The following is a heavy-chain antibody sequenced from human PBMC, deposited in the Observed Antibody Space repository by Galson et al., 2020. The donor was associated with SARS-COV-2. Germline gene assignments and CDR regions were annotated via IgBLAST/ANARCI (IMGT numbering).Heavy chain of an antibody. CDR3: AGAYYSEY. J-gene: IGHJ4*02. CDR2: ISYDGSNK. CDR1: GFTFSSYA. V-gene: IGHV3-30*14. Sequence: TGGSLRLSCAASGFTFSSYAMHWVRQAPGKGLEWVSVISYDGSNKYYADSVKGRFTISRDSSKNTLYLQMNSLRPDDTAVYFCAGAYYSEYWGQGTRVTVSS.